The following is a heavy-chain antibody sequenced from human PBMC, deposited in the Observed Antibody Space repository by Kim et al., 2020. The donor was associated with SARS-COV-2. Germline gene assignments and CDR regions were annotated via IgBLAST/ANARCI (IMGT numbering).Heavy chain of an antibody. CDR1: GGSISSSSYY. J-gene: IGHJ6*02. D-gene: IGHD3-9*01. CDR3: ARHGVDQSPRRYFDWLPNYYGMDV. Sequence: SETLSLTCTVSGGSISSSSYYWGWIRQPPGKGLEWIGSIYYSGSTYYNPSLKSRVTISVDTSKNQFSLKLSSVTAADTAVYYCARHGVDQSPRRYFDWLPNYYGMDVWGQGTTVTVSS. CDR2: IYYSGST. V-gene: IGHV4-39*01.